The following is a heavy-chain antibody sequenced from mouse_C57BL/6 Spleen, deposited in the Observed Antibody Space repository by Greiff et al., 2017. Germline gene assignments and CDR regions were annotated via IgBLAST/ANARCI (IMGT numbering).Heavy chain of an antibody. CDR3: ARPYYDGSSSQWYCDV. V-gene: IGHV14-3*01. D-gene: IGHD1-1*01. CDR1: GFNIKNTY. J-gene: IGHJ1*03. Sequence: VHVKQSVAELVRPGASVKLSCTASGFNIKNTYMHWVKQRPEQGLEWIGRIDPANGNTKYAPKFQGKATITADTSSNTAYLQLSSLTSEDTAIYYCARPYYDGSSSQWYCDVWGTETTVTVSS. CDR2: IDPANGNT.